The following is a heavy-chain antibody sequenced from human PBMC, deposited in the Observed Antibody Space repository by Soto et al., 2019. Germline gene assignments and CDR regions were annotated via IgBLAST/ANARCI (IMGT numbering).Heavy chain of an antibody. D-gene: IGHD6-13*01. Sequence: QITLRESGPTLVKPTQTLTLTCSFSGFSLSSTAVGVNWIRQPPGKAPEWLALIYWDDDNHYSPSLKSRLTIIKDTSKNQVVLTMTNMDPVDTATYYCAHGSGWLSDYWGQGTLVTVSS. V-gene: IGHV2-5*02. CDR1: GFSLSSTAVG. J-gene: IGHJ4*02. CDR3: AHGSGWLSDY. CDR2: IYWDDDN.